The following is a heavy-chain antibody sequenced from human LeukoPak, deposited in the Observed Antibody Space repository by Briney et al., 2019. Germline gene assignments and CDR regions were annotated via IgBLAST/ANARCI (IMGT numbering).Heavy chain of an antibody. Sequence: GGPLALPCAASGFTFSNYSMNWVRQAPGKGLEWVSYIIISSSTIYYADSVKGRFTISRDNDKNSLYLQMNSLRDEDTAVYYCARDRLEDFGELLWGEYHFDYWGQGTLVTVSS. CDR1: GFTFSNYS. CDR3: ARDRLEDFGELLWGEYHFDY. D-gene: IGHD3-10*01. CDR2: IIISSSTI. V-gene: IGHV3-48*02. J-gene: IGHJ4*02.